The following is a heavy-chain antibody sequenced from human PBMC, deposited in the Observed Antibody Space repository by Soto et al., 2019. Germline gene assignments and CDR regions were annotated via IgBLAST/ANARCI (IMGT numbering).Heavy chain of an antibody. CDR2: IDPSDSYI. CDR3: ARGPYCSSTSCYGPTGDYYYYYGMDV. V-gene: IGHV5-10-1*01. D-gene: IGHD2-2*01. J-gene: IGHJ6*02. Sequence: GESLKISCKGSGYSFTSYSISWVRQMPGKGLEWMGRIDPSDSYINYSPSFQVHVTISVDKSISTAYLQWSSLKASATAMYYCARGPYCSSTSCYGPTGDYYYYYGMDVWGQGTTVTVSS. CDR1: GYSFTSYS.